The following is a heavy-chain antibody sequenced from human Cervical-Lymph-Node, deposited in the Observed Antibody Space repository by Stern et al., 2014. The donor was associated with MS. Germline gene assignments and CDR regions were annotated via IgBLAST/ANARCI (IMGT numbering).Heavy chain of an antibody. V-gene: IGHV3-30-3*01. CDR2: ISYDGSSK. Sequence: VQLLESGGDVVQPGRSLRLSCAASRFSISDYAMHWVRQAPGKGLEWVATISYDGSSKRYADSVKGRFTISRDNLKNTVHVQMNSVRAEDTAVYYCTREDCSGGSCRGMDVWGQGTTVTVSS. CDR1: RFSISDYA. D-gene: IGHD2-15*01. J-gene: IGHJ6*02. CDR3: TREDCSGGSCRGMDV.